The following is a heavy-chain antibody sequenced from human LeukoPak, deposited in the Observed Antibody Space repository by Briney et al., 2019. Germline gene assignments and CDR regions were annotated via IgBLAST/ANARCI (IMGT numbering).Heavy chain of an antibody. D-gene: IGHD6-6*01. CDR2: IYYSGST. Sequence: SETLSLTCTVSGGSISNYYWSWIRQPPGQGLEWIGFIYYSGSTNYNPSLKSRVTISVDTSKNQFSLKLSSVTAADTAVYYCARFRSSSGSPYYFDYWGQGTLVTVSS. CDR1: GGSISNYY. CDR3: ARFRSSSGSPYYFDY. V-gene: IGHV4-59*01. J-gene: IGHJ4*02.